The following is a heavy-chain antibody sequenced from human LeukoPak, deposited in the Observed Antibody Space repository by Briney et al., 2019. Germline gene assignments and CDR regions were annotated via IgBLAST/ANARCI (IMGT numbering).Heavy chain of an antibody. CDR1: GGSISSYY. CDR3: ARGGDGYKWSYFDY. Sequence: SETLSLTCTVSGGSISSYYWSWIRQPPGKGLEWIGYIYYSGSTNYNPSLKSRVTISVDTSKNQCSLKLSSVTAADTAVYYCARGGDGYKWSYFDYWGQGTLVTVSS. D-gene: IGHD5-24*01. V-gene: IGHV4-59*01. J-gene: IGHJ4*02. CDR2: IYYSGST.